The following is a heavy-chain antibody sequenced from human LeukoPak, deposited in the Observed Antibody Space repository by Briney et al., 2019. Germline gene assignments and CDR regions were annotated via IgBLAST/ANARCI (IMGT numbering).Heavy chain of an antibody. Sequence: ASVTVSCKASGYTFTGYYMHWVRQAPGQGLEWMGWINPNSGGTNYAQKFQGRVTMTRDTSISTAYMELSRLRSDDTAVYYCARVYYYDSSGYDFDYWGQGTLVTVSS. CDR1: GYTFTGYY. V-gene: IGHV1-2*02. CDR2: INPNSGGT. D-gene: IGHD3-22*01. CDR3: ARVYYYDSSGYDFDY. J-gene: IGHJ4*02.